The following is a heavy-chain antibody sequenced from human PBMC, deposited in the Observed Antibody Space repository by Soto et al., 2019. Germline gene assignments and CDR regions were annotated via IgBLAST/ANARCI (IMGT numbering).Heavy chain of an antibody. CDR2: LSYDGRNK. CDR3: ASGHYGDYGYYYYYYGMDV. Sequence: QVQLVESGGGVVQPGRSLRLSCAASGFTFSSYAMHWVRQAPGKGLEWVAVLSYDGRNKYYSDSVKGRFTISRDNSKNTLYLQMNSLRAEDTAVYYCASGHYGDYGYYYYYYGMDVWGQGTTVTVSS. D-gene: IGHD4-17*01. J-gene: IGHJ6*02. CDR1: GFTFSSYA. V-gene: IGHV3-30-3*01.